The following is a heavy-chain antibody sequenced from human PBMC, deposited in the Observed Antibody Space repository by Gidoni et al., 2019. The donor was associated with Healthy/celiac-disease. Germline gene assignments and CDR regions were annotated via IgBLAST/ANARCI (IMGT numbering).Heavy chain of an antibody. CDR2: INHSGST. Sequence: QVQLQQWGAGLLKPSETLSLTCAVYGGSFSGYYWSWIRQPPGKGLEWIGEINHSGSTNYNPSLTSRVTISVDTSKNQFSLKLSSVTAADTAVYYCARGRLYYDYVWGSYRPSPFDYWGQGTLVTVSS. CDR1: GGSFSGYY. V-gene: IGHV4-34*01. D-gene: IGHD3-16*02. CDR3: ARGRLYYDYVWGSYRPSPFDY. J-gene: IGHJ4*02.